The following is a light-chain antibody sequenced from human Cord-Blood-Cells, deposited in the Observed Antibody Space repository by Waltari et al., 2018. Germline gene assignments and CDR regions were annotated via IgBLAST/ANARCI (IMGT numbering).Light chain of an antibody. Sequence: DIVMTQSPDSLAVSLGERATINCKSSQSVLYSSNNKNYLAWYQQKPGQPPKLLIYWASTRESGFPDRFRGSGPGTGFTFTISSVQAEDVAVYYCQQSYSTPRTFGGGTKVEIK. V-gene: IGKV4-1*01. CDR3: QQSYSTPRT. CDR1: QSVLYSSNNKNY. CDR2: WAS. J-gene: IGKJ4*01.